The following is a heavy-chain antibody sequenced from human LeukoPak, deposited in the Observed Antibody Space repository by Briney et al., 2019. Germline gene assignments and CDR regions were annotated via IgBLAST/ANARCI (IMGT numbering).Heavy chain of an antibody. CDR1: GGFINNYF. CDR3: ARFPGGAEYRHYYYMDV. D-gene: IGHD2-2*01. J-gene: IGHJ6*03. CDR2: IYYSDST. Sequence: SETLSLTCTVSGGFINNYFWSWIRQPPGKGLECIGYIYYSDSTNYNPSLKSRVTVSVDTSKNQFSLKLSSVTAADTAVYYCARFPGGAEYRHYYYMDVWGKGTTVTVSS. V-gene: IGHV4-59*01.